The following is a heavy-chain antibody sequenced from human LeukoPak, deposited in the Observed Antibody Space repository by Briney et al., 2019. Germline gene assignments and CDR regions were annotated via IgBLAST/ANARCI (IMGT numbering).Heavy chain of an antibody. D-gene: IGHD6-19*01. J-gene: IGHJ6*03. Sequence: ASVKVSCKASGYTFTSYYMHWVRQAPGQGLEWMGIINPSGGSTSYAQKFQGRVTMTTDTSTSTAYMDLRSLRSDDTAVYYCARGAAVAGIYYYYMDVWGKGTTVTVSS. CDR3: ARGAAVAGIYYYYMDV. CDR1: GYTFTSYY. V-gene: IGHV1-46*01. CDR2: INPSGGST.